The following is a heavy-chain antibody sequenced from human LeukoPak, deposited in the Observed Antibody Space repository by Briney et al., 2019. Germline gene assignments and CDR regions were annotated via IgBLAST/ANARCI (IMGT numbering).Heavy chain of an antibody. CDR2: ISAYNGNT. CDR1: GYTFTSYG. J-gene: IGHJ3*02. Sequence: AASVKVSCKASGYTFTSYGISWVRQAPGQGLEWMGWISAYNGNTNYAQKLQGRVTMTTDTSTSTAYMELRSLRSDDTAVYYCARERGVVGARNDAFDIWGQGTMVTVSS. V-gene: IGHV1-18*01. CDR3: ARERGVVGARNDAFDI. D-gene: IGHD1-26*01.